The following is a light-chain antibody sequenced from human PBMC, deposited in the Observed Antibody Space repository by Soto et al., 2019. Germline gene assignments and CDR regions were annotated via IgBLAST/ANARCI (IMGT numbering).Light chain of an antibody. J-gene: IGLJ1*01. CDR3: QSYDSSLSGSYV. V-gene: IGLV1-40*01. Sequence: QSALTQPPSVSGAPGQRVTISCTGRTSKIGAGYDVHWYQQLPGTAPKLLIYGNSNRPSGVPDRFSGSKSGTSASLAITGLQAEDEADYYCQSYDSSLSGSYVFGTGTKVTVL. CDR1: TSKIGAGYD. CDR2: GNS.